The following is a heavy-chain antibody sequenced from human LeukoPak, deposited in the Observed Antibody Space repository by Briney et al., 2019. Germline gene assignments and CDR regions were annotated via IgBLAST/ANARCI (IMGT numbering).Heavy chain of an antibody. CDR2: ISSSGSTI. J-gene: IGHJ6*03. Sequence: GGSLRLSCAASGFTFSSYEMNWVRQAPGKGLEWVSYISSSGSTIYYADSVKGRFTISRDNAKNSLYLQMNSLRAEDTAVYYCARDRYYGSGYYMDVWGKGTTVTISS. D-gene: IGHD3-10*01. CDR3: ARDRYYGSGYYMDV. V-gene: IGHV3-48*03. CDR1: GFTFSSYE.